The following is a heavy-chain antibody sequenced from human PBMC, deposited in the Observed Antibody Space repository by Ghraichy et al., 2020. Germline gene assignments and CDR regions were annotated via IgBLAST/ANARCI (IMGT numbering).Heavy chain of an antibody. CDR3: AKVQSVFGVVTIRGYFDY. D-gene: IGHD3-3*01. CDR2: ISGNGYST. V-gene: IGHV3-23*01. CDR1: GFTFSKYD. Sequence: AGSLRLSCAASGFTFSKYDMTWVRQAPGKGLEWVSTISGNGYSTYYANSVKGRLTISRDNSENTLFLQMNSLRAEDTAVYYCAKVQSVFGVVTIRGYFDYWGRGTLVTVSS. J-gene: IGHJ4*02.